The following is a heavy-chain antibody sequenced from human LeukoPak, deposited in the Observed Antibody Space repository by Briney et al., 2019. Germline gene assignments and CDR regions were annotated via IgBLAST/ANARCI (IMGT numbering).Heavy chain of an antibody. D-gene: IGHD2/OR15-2a*01. CDR3: AKDRVSPGFNWFDP. Sequence: GGSLRLSCAASGVIISSYAMSWVRQAPGKGLEWVSTINGRGDNTYYADFVKGRFTISRDNSKSTVYLQMNSLRTEDTAVYYCAKDRVSPGFNWFDPWCQGTLVTVSS. CDR2: INGRGDNT. V-gene: IGHV3-23*01. CDR1: GVIISSYA. J-gene: IGHJ5*02.